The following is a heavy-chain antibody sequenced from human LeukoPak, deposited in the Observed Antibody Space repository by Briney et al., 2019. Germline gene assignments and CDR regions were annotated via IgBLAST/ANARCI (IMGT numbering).Heavy chain of an antibody. Sequence: GGSLRLSCVASGFTFNTYAIHWVRQAPGKGLEWVAVISYDGSNTYYEDSVKGRFTISRDNAKNSLYLQMNSLRAEDTAVYYCARADRILRYFDWLASNGMDVWGQGTTVTVSS. CDR2: ISYDGSNT. V-gene: IGHV3-30-3*01. CDR3: ARADRILRYFDWLASNGMDV. J-gene: IGHJ6*02. CDR1: GFTFNTYA. D-gene: IGHD3-9*01.